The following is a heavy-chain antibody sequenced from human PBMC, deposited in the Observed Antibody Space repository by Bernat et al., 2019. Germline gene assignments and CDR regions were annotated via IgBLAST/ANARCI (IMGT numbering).Heavy chain of an antibody. D-gene: IGHD2-15*01. CDR3: ARHSSLVVASTNWFDP. J-gene: IGHJ5*02. V-gene: IGHV4-39*01. CDR1: GGSISSYSYY. Sequence: QLQLQESGPGLVEPSETLSLTCTVSGGSISSYSYYWAWMRQPPGKGLEWIGSVYFSGSTYFNPSLKSRVTISVDTPENQFSLKLRSVTATDTAVYYCARHSSLVVASTNWFDPWGQGTLVTVSS. CDR2: VYFSGST.